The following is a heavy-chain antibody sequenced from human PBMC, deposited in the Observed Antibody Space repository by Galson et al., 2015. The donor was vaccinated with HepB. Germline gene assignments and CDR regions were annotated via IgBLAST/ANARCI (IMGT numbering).Heavy chain of an antibody. CDR3: AREGSGYDPLDDAFDI. CDR1: GYTFTGYY. V-gene: IGHV1-2*06. CDR2: INPNSGGT. D-gene: IGHD5-12*01. J-gene: IGHJ3*02. Sequence: SVKVSCKASGYTFTGYYMHWVRQAPGQGLEWMGRINPNSGGTNYAQKFQGRVTMTRDTSISTAYMELSRLRSDDTAVYYCAREGSGYDPLDDAFDIWGQGTMVTVSS.